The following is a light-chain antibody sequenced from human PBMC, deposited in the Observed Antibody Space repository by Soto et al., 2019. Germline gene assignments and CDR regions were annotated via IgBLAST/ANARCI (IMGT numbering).Light chain of an antibody. CDR2: EVN. J-gene: IGLJ1*01. CDR1: SSDVGGYNN. Sequence: QSVLTQPPSASGSPGQSVTISCTGTSSDVGGYNNVSWYQQHPGKVPKLMVYEVNKRPSGVPDRCSGSKSGNTASLTVSGLQAEDEADYYCTSYAGGNNVFGTGTKVTVL. CDR3: TSYAGGNNV. V-gene: IGLV2-8*01.